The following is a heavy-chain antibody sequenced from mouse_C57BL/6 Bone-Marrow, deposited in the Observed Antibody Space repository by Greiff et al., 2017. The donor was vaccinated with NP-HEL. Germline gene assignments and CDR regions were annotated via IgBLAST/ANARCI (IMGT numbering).Heavy chain of an antibody. CDR3: ARDQAYYSNYVGFAY. J-gene: IGHJ3*01. V-gene: IGHV5-4*01. D-gene: IGHD2-5*01. CDR2: ISDGGSYT. Sequence: EVKVEESGGGLVKPGGSLKLSCAASGFTFSSYAMSWVRQTPEKRLEWVATISDGGSYTYYPDNVKGRFTISRDNAKNNLYLQMSHLKSEDTAMYYCARDQAYYSNYVGFAYWGQGTLVTVSA. CDR1: GFTFSSYA.